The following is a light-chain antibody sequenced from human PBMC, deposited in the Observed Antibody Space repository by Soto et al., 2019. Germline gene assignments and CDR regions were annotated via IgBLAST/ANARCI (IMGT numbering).Light chain of an antibody. CDR2: EVS. Sequence: QSVLTQPASVSGSPGQSITISCTGTSSDVGGYNYVSWYQQHPGKAPELMIYEVSNRPSGVSNRFSGSKSGNTASLTISGLQAEDAAAYYCSSYTSSSSDVFGTGTKVTVL. J-gene: IGLJ1*01. CDR1: SSDVGGYNY. CDR3: SSYTSSSSDV. V-gene: IGLV2-14*01.